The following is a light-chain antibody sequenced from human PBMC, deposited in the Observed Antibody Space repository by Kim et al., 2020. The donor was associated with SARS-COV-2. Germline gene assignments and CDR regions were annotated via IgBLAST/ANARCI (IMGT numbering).Light chain of an antibody. CDR2: YDS. CDR3: QVWDSSSDHFWV. Sequence: PGKTARITWGGDNIGSKSVHWYQQKPGQAPVLVIYYDSDRPSGIPERFSGSNSGNTATLTISRVEAGDEADYYCQVWDSSSDHFWVFGGGTQLTVL. V-gene: IGLV3-21*04. J-gene: IGLJ3*02. CDR1: NIGSKS.